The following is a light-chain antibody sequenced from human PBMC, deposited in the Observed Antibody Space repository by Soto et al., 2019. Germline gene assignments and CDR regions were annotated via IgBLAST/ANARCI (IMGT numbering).Light chain of an antibody. J-gene: IGKJ1*01. CDR3: QQYGNSPRT. CDR2: GAS. Sequence: EIVLTQSPGTLSLSPGERSTLSCRASQSINSYFLSWYQQKPGQAPRLLISGASNRATGIPDRFSGSGSGTDFTLTISRLEPEDFAVYYCQQYGNSPRTFGQGTKVDI. CDR1: QSINSYF. V-gene: IGKV3-20*01.